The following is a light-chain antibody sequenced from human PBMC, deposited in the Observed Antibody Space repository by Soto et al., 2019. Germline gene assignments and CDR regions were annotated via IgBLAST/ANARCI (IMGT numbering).Light chain of an antibody. CDR1: QSISSW. J-gene: IGKJ2*01. Sequence: DIQMTQSPSTLSASVGDRVTITCRASQSISSWLAWYQQKPGKAPKLLIYDASSLESGVPSRFIGSGSGTEFTLTISGRQPDDFATYYCQQYNSYLYTVGQGTKLEIK. CDR2: DAS. CDR3: QQYNSYLYT. V-gene: IGKV1-5*01.